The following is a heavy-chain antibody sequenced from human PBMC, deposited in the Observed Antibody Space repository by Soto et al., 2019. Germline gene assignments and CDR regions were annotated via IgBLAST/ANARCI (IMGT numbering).Heavy chain of an antibody. CDR2: IYPGDSDT. CDR1: GYSFTSYW. D-gene: IGHD1-7*01. V-gene: IGHV5-51*01. CDR3: ARMEGTTAEGDYYYYGMDV. Sequence: EVQLVQSGAEVKKPGESLKISCKGSGYSFTSYWIGWVRQMPGKGLEWMGIIYPGDSDTRYSPSFQGQVTISADKSISTAYLQWSSLKASDTAMYYCARMEGTTAEGDYYYYGMDVWGQGTTVTVSS. J-gene: IGHJ6*02.